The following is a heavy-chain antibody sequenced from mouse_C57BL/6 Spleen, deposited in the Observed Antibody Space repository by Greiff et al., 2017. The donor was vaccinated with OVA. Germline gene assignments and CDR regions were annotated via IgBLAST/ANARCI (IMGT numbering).Heavy chain of an antibody. CDR2: IDPEDGET. J-gene: IGHJ4*01. D-gene: IGHD2-2*01. V-gene: IGHV14-2*01. CDR3: AKGMVTTGGRAMDY. CDR1: GFNIKDYY. Sequence: VQLQQSGAELVKPGASVKLSCTASGFNIKDYYMHWVKQRTEQGLEWIGRIDPEDGETKYAPKFQGKATITAAKSSNTAYLQLSSLTSEDTAVYYRAKGMVTTGGRAMDYWGQGTSVTVSS.